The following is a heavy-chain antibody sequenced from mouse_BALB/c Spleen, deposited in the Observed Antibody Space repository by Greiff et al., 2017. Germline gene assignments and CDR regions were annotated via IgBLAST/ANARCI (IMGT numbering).Heavy chain of an antibody. J-gene: IGHJ4*01. CDR1: GYTFTSYY. CDR3: TRPVTTATDAMDD. V-gene: IGHV1S81*02. Sequence: QVQLQQPGAELVKPGASVKLSCKASGYTFTSYYMYWVKQRPGQGLEWIGGINPSNGGTNFNEKFKSKATLTVDKSSSTAYMQLSSLTSEDSAVYYCTRPVTTATDAMDDWGQGTSVTVSS. D-gene: IGHD1-2*01. CDR2: INPSNGGT.